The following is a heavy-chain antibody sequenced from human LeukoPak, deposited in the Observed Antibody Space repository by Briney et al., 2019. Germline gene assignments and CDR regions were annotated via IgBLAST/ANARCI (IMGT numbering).Heavy chain of an antibody. Sequence: GASVKVSCKASGYTFTSYYMHWVRQAPGQGLEWMGGIIPIFGTANYAQKFQGRVTITADKSTSTAYMELSSLRSEDTAVYYCARAAYYGSGSSNWFDPWGQGTLVTVSS. D-gene: IGHD3-10*01. J-gene: IGHJ5*02. CDR1: GYTFTSYY. V-gene: IGHV1-69*06. CDR3: ARAAYYGSGSSNWFDP. CDR2: IIPIFGTA.